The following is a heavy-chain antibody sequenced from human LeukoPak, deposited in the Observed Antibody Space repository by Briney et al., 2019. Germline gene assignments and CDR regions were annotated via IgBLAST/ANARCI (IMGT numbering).Heavy chain of an antibody. Sequence: GGSLRLSCAASGFTFSGYGMHWVRQAPDKGLEWVAVIWYDGNNKYYAESVKGRFTISRDNSKNTLYLQMNSLRAEDTAVYYCAKDWVYTTMVSYYFDYWGQGALVTVSS. J-gene: IGHJ4*02. V-gene: IGHV3-33*06. CDR3: AKDWVYTTMVSYYFDY. D-gene: IGHD5-18*01. CDR1: GFTFSGYG. CDR2: IWYDGNNK.